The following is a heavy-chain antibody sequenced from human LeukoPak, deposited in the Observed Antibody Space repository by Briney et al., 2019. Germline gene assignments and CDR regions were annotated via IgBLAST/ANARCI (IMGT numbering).Heavy chain of an antibody. CDR2: ISGSGGST. V-gene: IGHV3-23*01. J-gene: IGHJ4*02. CDR1: GFIFSNYG. Sequence: PGGSLRLSCAASGFIFSNYGMSWVRQAPGKGLEWVSVISGSGGSTYYDDSVAGRFTISRDNSKSTLYLRMISLRAEDTAVYYCAKAPYSSSWYGDYWGQGTLVTVSS. D-gene: IGHD6-13*01. CDR3: AKAPYSSSWYGDY.